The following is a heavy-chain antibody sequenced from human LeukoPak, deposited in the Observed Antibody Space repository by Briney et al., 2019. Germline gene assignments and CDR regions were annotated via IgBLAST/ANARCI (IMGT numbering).Heavy chain of an antibody. V-gene: IGHV1-2*06. Sequence: ASVKVSCKASGYTFTGYYMHWVRQAPGQGLEWMGRIKPNSGGTNYAQKFQGRVTMTRDTSISTAYMELSRLRSDDTAVYYCVRDPGYCSSTSCYYYYYMDVWGKGTTVTVSS. CDR3: VRDPGYCSSTSCYYYYYMDV. J-gene: IGHJ6*03. D-gene: IGHD2-2*01. CDR1: GYTFTGYY. CDR2: IKPNSGGT.